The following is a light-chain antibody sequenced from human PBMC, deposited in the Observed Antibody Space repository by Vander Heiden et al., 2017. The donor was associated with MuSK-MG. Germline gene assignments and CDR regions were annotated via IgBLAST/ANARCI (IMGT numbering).Light chain of an antibody. CDR2: GAF. Sequence: DIQMTHSPSSLTASVGDRVTITCQASQDISHYINWIQQKQGNAPNLLVYGAFILASGVPSRFSGSGYETDFTLTSTGLQLEDAATYYCQQYDIVPPVTFGHGTKVEIK. CDR3: QQYDIVPPVT. V-gene: IGKV1-33*01. J-gene: IGKJ3*01. CDR1: QDISHY.